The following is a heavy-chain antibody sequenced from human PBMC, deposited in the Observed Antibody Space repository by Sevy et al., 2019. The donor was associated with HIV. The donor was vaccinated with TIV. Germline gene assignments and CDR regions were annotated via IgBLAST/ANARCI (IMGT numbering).Heavy chain of an antibody. CDR3: AREGVGDTDMAVDY. J-gene: IGHJ4*02. CDR1: GFTFSSYW. Sequence: GGSLRLSCAASGFTFSSYWMSWVRQAPGKGLEWVANIKQEGSEKYYVDSVKGRFTISRDNAKNSLYLQMNSLRAEDTAVYYCAREGVGDTDMAVDYWGQGTLVTVSS. CDR2: IKQEGSEK. D-gene: IGHD5-18*01. V-gene: IGHV3-7*01.